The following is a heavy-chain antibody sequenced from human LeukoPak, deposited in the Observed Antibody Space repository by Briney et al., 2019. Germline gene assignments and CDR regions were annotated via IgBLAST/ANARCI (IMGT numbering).Heavy chain of an antibody. J-gene: IGHJ6*02. CDR2: IVVGSGNT. V-gene: IGHV1-58*01. Sequence: SVKVSCKASGFTFTSSAVQWVRQARGQRLEWRGWIVVGSGNTNYAQKFQERVTITRDMSTSTANMEMSSLRSEDTAVYYCAADGPSYGNYYYYYYGMDVWGQGTTVTVSS. D-gene: IGHD3-16*01. CDR1: GFTFTSSA. CDR3: AADGPSYGNYYYYYYGMDV.